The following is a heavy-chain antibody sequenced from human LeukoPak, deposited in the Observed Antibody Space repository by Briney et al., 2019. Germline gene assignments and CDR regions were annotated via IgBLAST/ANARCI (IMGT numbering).Heavy chain of an antibody. CDR2: ISAYNGNT. D-gene: IGHD2-2*01. Sequence: ASVKVSCKASGYTFTSYGISWVRQAPGQGLEWMGWISAYNGNTNYAQKLQGRVTMTTDTSTSTAYMELRSLRSDDTAVYYCAREVGYCSSTSCYYDYWGQGTLVTVSS. CDR3: AREVGYCSSTSCYYDY. J-gene: IGHJ4*02. CDR1: GYTFTSYG. V-gene: IGHV1-18*01.